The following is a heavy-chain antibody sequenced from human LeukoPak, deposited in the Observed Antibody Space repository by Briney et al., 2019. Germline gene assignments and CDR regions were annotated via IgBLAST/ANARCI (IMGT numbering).Heavy chain of an antibody. J-gene: IGHJ6*03. D-gene: IGHD4-17*01. Sequence: SETLSLTCAVYGGSFSGYYWSWIRQPPGKGLEWIEEINHSGSTNYNPSLKSRVTISVDTSKNQFSLKLSSVTAADTAVYYCAWKKLRAYYMDVWGKWTTVTVSS. CDR1: GGSFSGYY. CDR3: AWKKLRAYYMDV. CDR2: INHSGST. V-gene: IGHV4-34*01.